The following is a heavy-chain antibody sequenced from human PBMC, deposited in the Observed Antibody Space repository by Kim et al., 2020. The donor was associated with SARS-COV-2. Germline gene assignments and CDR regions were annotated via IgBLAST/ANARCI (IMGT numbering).Heavy chain of an antibody. CDR3: ARGPSINYYFGMDV. J-gene: IGHJ6*02. V-gene: IGHV4-61*03. Sequence: NPSLKSRVTISVDTSENHLSLKLSSVTAADTAVYYCARGPSINYYFGMDVWGQGTTVTVSS.